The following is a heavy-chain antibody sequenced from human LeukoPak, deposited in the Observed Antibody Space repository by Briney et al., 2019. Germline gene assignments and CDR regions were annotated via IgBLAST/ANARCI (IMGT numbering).Heavy chain of an antibody. CDR3: ANFHCSSTSCHLSGYFQH. V-gene: IGHV4-4*02. Sequence: PSETLSLTCAVSGGSISSSNWWSWVRQPPGKGLEWIGEIYHSGSTNYNPSLKSRVTISVDKSKNQFSLKLSSVTAADTAVYYCANFHCSSTSCHLSGYFQHWGQGTLVTVSS. J-gene: IGHJ1*01. CDR2: IYHSGST. D-gene: IGHD2-2*01. CDR1: GGSISSSNW.